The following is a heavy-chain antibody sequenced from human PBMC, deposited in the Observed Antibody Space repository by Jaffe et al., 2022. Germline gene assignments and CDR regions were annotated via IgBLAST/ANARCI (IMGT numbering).Heavy chain of an antibody. V-gene: IGHV3-7*04. D-gene: IGHD4-17*01. CDR1: GFIFSSYW. Sequence: EVQLVESGGGLVQPGGSLRLSCAASGFIFSSYWMRWVRQAPGKGLEWVANIKQDGSEKYYVDSVKGRFTISRDNAKNSLYLQMNTLRAEDTAVYYCARAAVTTYYDALDIWGQGTMVTVSS. CDR2: IKQDGSEK. J-gene: IGHJ3*02. CDR3: ARAAVTTYYDALDI.